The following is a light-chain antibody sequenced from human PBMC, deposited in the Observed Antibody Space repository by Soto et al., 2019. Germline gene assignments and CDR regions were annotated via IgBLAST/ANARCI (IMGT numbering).Light chain of an antibody. CDR2: GVS. CDR3: QQRSNWLT. J-gene: IGKJ4*01. Sequence: EIVLTQSPGTLSLSPGERATLSCRASQSGRDMYLAWYQQKPGQPPRLLIYGVSSRAYGIPDRFSGSGSGTDFTLTISRLEPEDFAVYYCQQRSNWLTFGGGTKVEIK. CDR1: QSGRDMY. V-gene: IGKV3D-20*02.